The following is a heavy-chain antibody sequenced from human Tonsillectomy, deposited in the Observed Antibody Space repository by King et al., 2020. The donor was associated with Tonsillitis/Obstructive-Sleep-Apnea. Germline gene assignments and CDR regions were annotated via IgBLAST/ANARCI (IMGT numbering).Heavy chain of an antibody. CDR2: IGSSGTTR. Sequence: VQLVESGGGLVQPGGSLRLSCAASGFTFRSYEMNWVRQAPGKGLEWGSYIGSSGTTRYNADSVKGRFTISRDNAKNSLYLQMNSLRAEDTAVYYCARVGFEYCISTSCSPLDYWGQGTLVTVSS. V-gene: IGHV3-48*03. J-gene: IGHJ4*02. CDR3: ARVGFEYCISTSCSPLDY. CDR1: GFTFRSYE. D-gene: IGHD2-2*01.